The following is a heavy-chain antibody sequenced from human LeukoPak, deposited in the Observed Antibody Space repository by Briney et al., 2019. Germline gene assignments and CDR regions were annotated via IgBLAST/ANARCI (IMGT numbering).Heavy chain of an antibody. D-gene: IGHD6-13*01. CDR3: ARVRGSSWHYFDY. CDR2: IYTSGST. J-gene: IGHJ4*02. CDR1: GGSISSGSYY. Sequence: SQTLSLTCTVSGGSISSGSYYWSWIRQPAGTGLEWIGRIYTSGSTNYNPSLKSRVTISVDTSKNQFSLKLSSVTAADTAVYYCARVRGSSWHYFDYWGQGTLVTVSS. V-gene: IGHV4-61*02.